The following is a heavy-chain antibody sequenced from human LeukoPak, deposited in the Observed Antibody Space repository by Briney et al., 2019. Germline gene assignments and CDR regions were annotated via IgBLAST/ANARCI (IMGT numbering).Heavy chain of an antibody. CDR2: INPSGGST. CDR1: GYTFTSYY. CDR3: AREEPHSRPQQGLYYYYYMDV. J-gene: IGHJ6*03. D-gene: IGHD6-13*01. V-gene: IGHV1-46*01. Sequence: ASVKVSCKASGYTFTSYYMHWVRQAPGQGLEWMGIINPSGGSTSYAQKFQGRVTMTRDTSTSTVYMELSSLRSEDTAVYYCAREEPHSRPQQGLYYYYYMDVWGKGTTVTVSS.